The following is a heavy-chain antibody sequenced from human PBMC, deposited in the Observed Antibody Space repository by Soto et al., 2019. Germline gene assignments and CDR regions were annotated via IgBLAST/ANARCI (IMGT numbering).Heavy chain of an antibody. CDR2: IGGTSDYT. CDR1: GFTFSSYP. Sequence: EVQLLESGGGLVQPGGSLRLSCAASGFTFSSYPMTWVRQAPGKGLEWVSTIGGTSDYTYYADSVKGRFTISRDNSKNTLYLQMTSLRGEDTAVYYCAKDPRYYGSPPVAFLDAWGQGTLVTVSS. D-gene: IGHD3-10*01. V-gene: IGHV3-23*01. CDR3: AKDPRYYGSPPVAFLDA. J-gene: IGHJ5*02.